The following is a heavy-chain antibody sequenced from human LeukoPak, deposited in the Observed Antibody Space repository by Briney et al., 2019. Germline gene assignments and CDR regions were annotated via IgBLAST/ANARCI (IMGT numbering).Heavy chain of an antibody. Sequence: SETLSLTCAVHGGSFSGYYWSWIRQPPGKGLEWIGEINHSGSTNYNPSLKSRVTISVDTSKNQFSLKLSSVTAADTAVYYCARGRSYYDSSGYYRHYFDYWGQGTLVTVSS. CDR2: INHSGST. J-gene: IGHJ4*02. CDR1: GGSFSGYY. V-gene: IGHV4-34*01. D-gene: IGHD3-22*01. CDR3: ARGRSYYDSSGYYRHYFDY.